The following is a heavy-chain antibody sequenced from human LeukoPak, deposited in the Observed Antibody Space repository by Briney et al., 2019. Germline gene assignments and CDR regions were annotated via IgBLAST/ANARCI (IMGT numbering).Heavy chain of an antibody. CDR3: ASDSYSPEYFQH. CDR2: IYSGGST. J-gene: IGHJ1*01. D-gene: IGHD2-15*01. V-gene: IGHV3-66*01. CDR1: GVSVSNNY. Sequence: GGSLRLSCAASGVSVSNNYMSWVRQAPGKGLEWVSVIYSGGSTFYADSVKGRFTISRDNSKNTLYLQMNSLRAEDTAVYYCASDSYSPEYFQHWGQGTLVTVSS.